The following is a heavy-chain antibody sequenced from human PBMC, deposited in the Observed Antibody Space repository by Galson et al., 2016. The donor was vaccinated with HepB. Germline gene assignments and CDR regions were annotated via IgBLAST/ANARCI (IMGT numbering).Heavy chain of an antibody. CDR1: GFSFSAYW. CDR3: ARDRLTSVTRHWTGTTYSYYGMDV. D-gene: IGHD1-14*01. J-gene: IGHJ6*02. CDR2: IKQDGSEK. Sequence: SLRLSCAASGFSFSAYWMSWVRQSPGKGLAWVANIKQDGSEKYYVDSVKGRFTISRDNARNSLYLQVNGLRADDTAVYYCARDRLTSVTRHWTGTTYSYYGMDVWGQGTRSPSP. V-gene: IGHV3-7*03.